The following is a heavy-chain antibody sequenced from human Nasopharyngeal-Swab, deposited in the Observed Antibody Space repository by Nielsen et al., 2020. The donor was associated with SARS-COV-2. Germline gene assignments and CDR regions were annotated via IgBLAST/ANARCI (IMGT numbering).Heavy chain of an antibody. CDR3: ARGESRVWQQLVPSDWFDP. D-gene: IGHD6-13*01. CDR1: GGSISSGGYY. Sequence: SQTLSLTGAVSGGSISSGGYYWSWIRQHPGKGLEWIGYIYYSGSTYYNPSLKSRVTISVGTSKNQFSLKLSSVTAADTAVYYCARGESRVWQQLVPSDWFDPWGQGTLVTVSS. CDR2: IYYSGST. V-gene: IGHV4-31*02. J-gene: IGHJ5*02.